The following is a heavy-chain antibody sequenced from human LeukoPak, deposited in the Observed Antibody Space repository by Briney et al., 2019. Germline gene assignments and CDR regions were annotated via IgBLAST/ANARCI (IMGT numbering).Heavy chain of an antibody. J-gene: IGHJ2*01. CDR3: AREHSSIYGSQYFDL. Sequence: GGSLRLSCVASGFTYSAYIMNWVRQAPGKGPEWLSYIGRGSSGIYYADSVQGRFTISRDDDKNSLYLQMYSLRVEDTAIYYCAREHSSIYGSQYFDLWGRGALVTVSS. CDR1: GFTYSAYI. CDR2: IGRGSSGI. V-gene: IGHV3-48*01. D-gene: IGHD2/OR15-2a*01.